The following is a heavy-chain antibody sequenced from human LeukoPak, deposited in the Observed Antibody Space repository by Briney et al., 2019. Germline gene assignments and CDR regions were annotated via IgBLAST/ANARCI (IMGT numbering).Heavy chain of an antibody. CDR2: LSHSGST. CDR1: GDSINSVSYY. CDR3: ASWRIRGVIIRYFQH. Sequence: SETLSLTCTVSGDSINSVSYYWGWIRQPPGKGLEWIGTLSHSGSTNYNPSLKSRVTISVDTSKNQFSLKLSSVTAADTAVYYCASWRIRGVIIRYFQHWGQGTLVTVSS. J-gene: IGHJ1*01. V-gene: IGHV4-39*07. D-gene: IGHD3-10*01.